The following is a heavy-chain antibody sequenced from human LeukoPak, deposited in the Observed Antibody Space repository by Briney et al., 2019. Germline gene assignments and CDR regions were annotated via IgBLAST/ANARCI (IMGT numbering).Heavy chain of an antibody. D-gene: IGHD3-3*01. CDR3: ARGFVSGYYDKYYFDY. CDR2: IIPIFGTA. CDR1: GGTFSSYA. V-gene: IGHV1-69*13. Sequence: ASVKVSCKASGGTFSSYAISWVRQAPGQGLEWMGGIIPIFGTANYAQKFQGRVTITADECTSTTYMELSSLRPEDTAVYYCARGFVSGYYDKYYFDYWGQGALVTVSS. J-gene: IGHJ4*02.